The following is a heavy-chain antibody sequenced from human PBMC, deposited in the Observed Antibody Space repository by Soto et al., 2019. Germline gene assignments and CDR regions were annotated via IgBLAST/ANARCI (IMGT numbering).Heavy chain of an antibody. CDR2: ISYDGSNK. D-gene: IGHD1-26*01. CDR1: GFTFSSYG. CDR3: AKGPLSGSYYIGAFDY. V-gene: IGHV3-30*18. Sequence: GGSLRLSCAASGFTFSSYGMHWVRQAPGKGLEWVAVISYDGSNKYYADSVKGRFTNSRDNSKNTQYLQMNSLRDEDTAVYYCAKGPLSGSYYIGAFDYWGQGTLVTVSS. J-gene: IGHJ4*02.